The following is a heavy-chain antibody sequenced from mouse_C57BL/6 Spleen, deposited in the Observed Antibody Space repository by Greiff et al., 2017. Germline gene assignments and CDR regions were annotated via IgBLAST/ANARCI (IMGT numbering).Heavy chain of an antibody. J-gene: IGHJ2*01. CDR1: GYTFTSYW. CDR2: IHPNSGST. Sequence: LQQPGAELVKPGASVKLSCKASGYTFTSYWMHWVKQRPGQGLEWIGMIHPNSGSTNYNEKFKSKATLTVDKSSSTAYMQLSSLTSEDSAVYYCARSHYYGYYFDYWGQGTTLTVSS. D-gene: IGHD1-1*01. CDR3: ARSHYYGYYFDY. V-gene: IGHV1-64*01.